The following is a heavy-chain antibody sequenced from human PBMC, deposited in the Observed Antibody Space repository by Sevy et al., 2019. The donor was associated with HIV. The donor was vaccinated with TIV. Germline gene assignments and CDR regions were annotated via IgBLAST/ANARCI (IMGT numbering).Heavy chain of an antibody. CDR2: IYPGASET. D-gene: IGHD4-17*01. CDR3: ARPTGLKVGIDFGTLDI. Sequence: GESLKISCKGSGYSFTAYWIDWVRQVPGKGLEWMGTIYPGASETRYSPSVQGQVTISADKSLTTAYLQWSSLKASDTAVYNCARPTGLKVGIDFGTLDIWGQGTMVTVSS. V-gene: IGHV5-51*01. J-gene: IGHJ3*02. CDR1: GYSFTAYW.